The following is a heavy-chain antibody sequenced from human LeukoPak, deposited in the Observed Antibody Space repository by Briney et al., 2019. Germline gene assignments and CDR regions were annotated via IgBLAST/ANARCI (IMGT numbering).Heavy chain of an antibody. CDR3: ARLVAYSNYEGYFDY. D-gene: IGHD4-11*01. CDR1: GGSISSSSYY. J-gene: IGHJ4*02. CDR2: IYYSGST. V-gene: IGHV4-39*01. Sequence: SETLSLTCTVSGGSISSSSYYWGWLRQPPGKGLEWLGSIYYSGSTYYNPSLKSRVTISVDTSKNQSSLKLSSVTAADTAVYYCARLVAYSNYEGYFDYWGQGTLVTVSS.